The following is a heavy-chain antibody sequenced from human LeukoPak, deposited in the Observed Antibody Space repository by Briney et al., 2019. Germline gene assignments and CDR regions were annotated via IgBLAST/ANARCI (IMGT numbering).Heavy chain of an antibody. D-gene: IGHD6-13*01. Sequence: PSETLSLTCTVSGGSISSGDYYWSWIRQPPGKGLEWIGYIYYSGSTYYNPSLKSRVTISVDTSKNQLSLKLSSVTAADTAVYYCASGPGSSSWYALFGYWGQGTLVTVSS. CDR2: IYYSGST. V-gene: IGHV4-30-4*01. J-gene: IGHJ4*02. CDR3: ASGPGSSSWYALFGY. CDR1: GGSISSGDYY.